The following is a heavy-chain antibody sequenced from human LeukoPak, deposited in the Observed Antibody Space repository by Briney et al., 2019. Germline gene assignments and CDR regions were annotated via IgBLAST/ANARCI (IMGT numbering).Heavy chain of an antibody. CDR1: GFTFSSYS. V-gene: IGHV3-48*01. D-gene: IGHD2-2*01. CDR2: IGAAGSTI. Sequence: GGSLRLSCAASGFTFSSYSMNWVRQAPGKGLEWVSYIGAAGSTIYYADSVKGRFTISRDNAKNSLFLQMNSLRAEDTAVYYCARDSSTYAGPPDYWGQGTQVTVSS. J-gene: IGHJ4*02. CDR3: ARDSSTYAGPPDY.